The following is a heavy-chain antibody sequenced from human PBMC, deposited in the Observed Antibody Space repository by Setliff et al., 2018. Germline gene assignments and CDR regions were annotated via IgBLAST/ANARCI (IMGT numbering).Heavy chain of an antibody. CDR1: GFTFSSYA. J-gene: IGHJ4*02. D-gene: IGHD2-21*01. Sequence: GSLRLSCAASGFTFSSYAMTWVRQAPGQGLEWVSYISGSDTIIQYADSVKGRFTISMDNAKNSLYLQMNSLTAEDTAVYYCVRDLLRTLDYWGQGTLVTVSS. CDR2: ISGSDTII. V-gene: IGHV3-48*04. CDR3: VRDLLRTLDY.